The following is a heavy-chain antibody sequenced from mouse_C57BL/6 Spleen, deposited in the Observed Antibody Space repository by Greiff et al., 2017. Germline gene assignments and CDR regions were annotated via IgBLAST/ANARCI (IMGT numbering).Heavy chain of an antibody. CDR3: ARGITTVEDWFAY. V-gene: IGHV1-58*01. D-gene: IGHD1-1*01. J-gene: IGHJ3*01. CDR1: GYTFTSYG. CDR2: IYIGNGYT. Sequence: EVQRVESGAELVRPGSSVKMSCKTSGYTFTSYGINWVKQRPGQGLEWIGYIYIGNGYTEYNEKFKGKATLTSDTSSSTAYMQLSSLTSEDSAIYFCARGITTVEDWFAYWGQGTLVTVSA.